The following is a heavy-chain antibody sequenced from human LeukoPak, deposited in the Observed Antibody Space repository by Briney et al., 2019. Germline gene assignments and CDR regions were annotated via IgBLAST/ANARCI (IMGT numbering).Heavy chain of an antibody. CDR1: GASTNTHF. CDR2: IYFSGSS. Sequence: SETLSLTCTVSGASTNTHFWSWIRQPAGKGLEWIGRIYFSGSSNYNPSLKSRVTMSVDTSNNQLSLKLTSVSAADTAVYYCAREGGDSGSFLSFDYWGQGTLVTVSS. V-gene: IGHV4-4*07. D-gene: IGHD3-10*01. CDR3: AREGGDSGSFLSFDY. J-gene: IGHJ4*02.